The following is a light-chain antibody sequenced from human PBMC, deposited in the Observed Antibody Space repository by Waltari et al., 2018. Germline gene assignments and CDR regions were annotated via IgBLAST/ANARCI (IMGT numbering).Light chain of an antibody. CDR2: WAS. J-gene: IGKJ1*01. CDR1: QSLLFTSNNKNY. Sequence: DVVMTQSPDSLAVSLGGRATITCKSSQSLLFTSNNKNYLAWYQQKPGQPPKILIYWASIRESGVPDRFSGSGSGTDFTLTISGLQAEDVASYFCLQYLHTPRTFGQGTKVEIK. CDR3: LQYLHTPRT. V-gene: IGKV4-1*01.